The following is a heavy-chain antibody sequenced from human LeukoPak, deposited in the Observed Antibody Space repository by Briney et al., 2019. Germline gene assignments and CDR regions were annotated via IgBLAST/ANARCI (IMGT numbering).Heavy chain of an antibody. CDR3: ASNPDSSSWYAWSYYYHGMDV. J-gene: IGHJ6*02. D-gene: IGHD6-13*01. V-gene: IGHV3-30-3*01. CDR1: GFTFSSYA. CDR2: ISYDGSNK. Sequence: GGSLRLSCAASGFTFSSYAMHWVRQAPVKELEWVAVISYDGSNKYYADSVKGRFTISRDNSKNTLYLQMNSLRAEDTAVYYCASNPDSSSWYAWSYYYHGMDVWGQGTTVTVSS.